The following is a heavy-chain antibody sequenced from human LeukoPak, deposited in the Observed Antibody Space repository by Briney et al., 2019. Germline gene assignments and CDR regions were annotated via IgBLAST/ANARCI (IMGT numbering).Heavy chain of an antibody. D-gene: IGHD5-12*01. CDR2: ISPSSGDP. V-gene: IGHV1-2*02. J-gene: IGHJ4*02. CDR3: ARWTPSMKSGYDFEF. Sequence: ASVKVSCKASGYTFSDYFIHWVRQAPGQGPEWVGWISPSSGDPEYAQKFRGRVTMTRDTSIKTAYMELTGLTSDDTAVYYCARWTPSMKSGYDFEFWGQGTLVTVSS. CDR1: GYTFSDYF.